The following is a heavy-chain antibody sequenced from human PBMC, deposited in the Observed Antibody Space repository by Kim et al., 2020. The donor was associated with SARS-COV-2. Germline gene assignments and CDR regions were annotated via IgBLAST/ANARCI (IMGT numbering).Heavy chain of an antibody. Sequence: ASVKVSCKASGYTFTSFYIHWVRQAPGQGLEWMGLINPSTGTTSYAQIFQGRVTMTRDTSTSTVYMELSSLRSEDTAVYFCARSDGTYYFPDYWGQGTRV. CDR1: GYTFTSFY. V-gene: IGHV1-46*01. J-gene: IGHJ4*02. D-gene: IGHD1-26*01. CDR3: ARSDGTYYFPDY. CDR2: INPSTGTT.